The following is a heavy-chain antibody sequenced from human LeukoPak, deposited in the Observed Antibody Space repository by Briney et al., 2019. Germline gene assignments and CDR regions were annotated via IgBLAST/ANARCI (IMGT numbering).Heavy chain of an antibody. CDR1: GGSISGDNYF. D-gene: IGHD6-19*01. CDR3: AREVDLAMPGTEDAFDI. V-gene: IGHV4-30-4*01. J-gene: IGHJ3*02. CDR2: ISHRWGA. Sequence: SETLSLTCTVSGGSISGDNYFWSWVRQPPGEGLGWIGYISHRWGAYYNPSLNSRASISVDTSKIEFSLKLTSATAADTAIYYCAREVDLAMPGTEDAFDIWGQGTMVTVSS.